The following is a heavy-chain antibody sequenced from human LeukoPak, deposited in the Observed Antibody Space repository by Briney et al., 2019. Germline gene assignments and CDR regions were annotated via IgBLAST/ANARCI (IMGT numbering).Heavy chain of an antibody. Sequence: SQSLSLTWTVSAGFITSGSDYCGWLLQPPLNGLDGIALTYVTRTTYYSPSPKSRCTLSVHTSKNKCSWRLSALTAADTAVYYCASLPEGYSSSWFYYYYGIDVWGQGTTVTVSS. J-gene: IGHJ6*02. V-gene: IGHV4-39*01. CDR1: AGFITSGSDY. D-gene: IGHD6-13*01. CDR3: ASLPEGYSSSWFYYYYGIDV. CDR2: TYVTRTT.